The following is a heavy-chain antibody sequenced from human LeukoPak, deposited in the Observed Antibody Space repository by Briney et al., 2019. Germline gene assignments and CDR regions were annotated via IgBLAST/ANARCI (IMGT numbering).Heavy chain of an antibody. Sequence: SQTLSLTCTVSGGSISSGSYYWSWIRQPAGKGLEWIGRIYTSGSTNHNPSLKSRVTISVDTSKNQFSLKLSSVTAADTAVYYCARYIAVAGLDAFDIWGQGTMVTVSS. CDR3: ARYIAVAGLDAFDI. V-gene: IGHV4-61*02. CDR1: GGSISSGSYY. CDR2: IYTSGST. J-gene: IGHJ3*02. D-gene: IGHD6-19*01.